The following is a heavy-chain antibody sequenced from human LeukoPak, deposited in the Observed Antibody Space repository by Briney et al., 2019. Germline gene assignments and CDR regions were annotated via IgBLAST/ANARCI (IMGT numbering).Heavy chain of an antibody. V-gene: IGHV3-23*01. CDR3: AKDLSRAVAADWFDP. Sequence: GGSLRPSCAAPGFTFSNYDMSWVRHAPGKGLDWFSSISDIGGSTYYADSLKGRFTISRDKSKNTLYLQMTNLRAADTAVYYCAKDLSRAVAADWFDPWDQGSLVTVSS. CDR2: ISDIGGST. J-gene: IGHJ5*02. CDR1: GFTFSNYD. D-gene: IGHD6-19*01.